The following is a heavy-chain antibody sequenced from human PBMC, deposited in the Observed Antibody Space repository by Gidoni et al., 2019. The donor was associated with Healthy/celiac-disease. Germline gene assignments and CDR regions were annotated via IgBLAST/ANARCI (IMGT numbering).Heavy chain of an antibody. V-gene: IGHV3-11*06. CDR3: ARVGPALNWFDP. CDR1: GFTLSDYY. J-gene: IGHJ5*02. CDR2: ISRSRSYT. Sequence: QVQLVESGGGLVKPGGSLRLSCAASGFTLSDYYMSWIRQAPGKGREWVSYISRSRSYTNYADAVKGRFTISRDNAKNSLYLKMNSLRAEDTAVYYCARVGPALNWFDPWGQGTLVTVSS.